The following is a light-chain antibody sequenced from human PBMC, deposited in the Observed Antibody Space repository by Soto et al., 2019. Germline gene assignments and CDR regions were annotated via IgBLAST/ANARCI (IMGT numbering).Light chain of an antibody. Sequence: EIVLTQSPATLSLSPGESATLSCRASQSVSSYLAWYQQKPGQAPRLLIYDASNRATGIPARFSGSGSGTDFTLTISSLEPEDFAVYYCQQRSNWPLTFGGVTKVEIQ. CDR2: DAS. CDR1: QSVSSY. J-gene: IGKJ4*01. CDR3: QQRSNWPLT. V-gene: IGKV3-11*01.